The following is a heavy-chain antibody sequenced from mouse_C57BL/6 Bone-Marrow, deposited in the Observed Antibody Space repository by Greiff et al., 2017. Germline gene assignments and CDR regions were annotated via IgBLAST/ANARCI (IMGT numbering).Heavy chain of an antibody. CDR3: ARPDLAWFAY. CDR2: ISSGGSYT. J-gene: IGHJ3*01. V-gene: IGHV5-6*01. Sequence: EVMLVESGGDLVKPGGSLKLSCAASGFTFRSYGMSLVRQTPDKRLEWVATISSGGSYTYYPDSVKGRFPISRDNDKNTLYLQRSSLKSEDTAMYYCARPDLAWFAYWGQGTLVTVSA. CDR1: GFTFRSYG.